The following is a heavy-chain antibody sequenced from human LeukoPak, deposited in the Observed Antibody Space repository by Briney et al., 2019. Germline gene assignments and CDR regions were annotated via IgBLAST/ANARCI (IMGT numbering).Heavy chain of an antibody. CDR3: ARGAIVVVAATSKGAFDI. Sequence: ASVKVPCKASGYSFSSYALNWVRQAPGQGLEWMGWINTKTGNPTYAQGFTGRFVFSLDTSVSTAYLQISSLKDEDTAVYYCARGAIVVVAATSKGAFDIWGQGTMVTVSS. V-gene: IGHV7-4-1*02. CDR1: GYSFSSYA. CDR2: INTKTGNP. J-gene: IGHJ3*02. D-gene: IGHD2-15*01.